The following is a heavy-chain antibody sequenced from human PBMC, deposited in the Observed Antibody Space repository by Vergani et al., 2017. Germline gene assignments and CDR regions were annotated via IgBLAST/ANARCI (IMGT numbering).Heavy chain of an antibody. J-gene: IGHJ6*02. D-gene: IGHD3-10*01. Sequence: QVQLVQSGAEVKKPGASVKVSCKASGYTFTGYYMHWVRQAPGQGLEWMGWINPNSGGTNYAQKFQGRVTMTRDTSISTAYMELSRLRSDDTAVYYCARDSAHITMVRGVINSHYYYYGMDVWGQGTTVTVSS. CDR1: GYTFTGYY. CDR3: ARDSAHITMVRGVINSHYYYYGMDV. CDR2: INPNSGGT. V-gene: IGHV1-2*02.